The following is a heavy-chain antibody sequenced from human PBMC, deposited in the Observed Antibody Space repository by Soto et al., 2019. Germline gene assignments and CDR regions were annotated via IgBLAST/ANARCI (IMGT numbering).Heavy chain of an antibody. Sequence: GGSLRLSCAASGFTFSHYAMHWLRQAPGKGLEWVALMSYDGSNEYYADSVKGRFTISRDNSKNTLYLQMNSLRAEDTAVYYCTKGAERTVQRFLDWVCGHWGQGTPVTVSS. J-gene: IGHJ4*02. CDR3: TKGAERTVQRFLDWVCGH. CDR2: MSYDGSNE. CDR1: GFTFSHYA. D-gene: IGHD3-9*01. V-gene: IGHV3-30*18.